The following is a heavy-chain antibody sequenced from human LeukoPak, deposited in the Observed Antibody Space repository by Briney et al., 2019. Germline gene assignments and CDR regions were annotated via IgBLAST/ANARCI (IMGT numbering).Heavy chain of an antibody. D-gene: IGHD5-18*01. CDR1: GGSISRGGYY. J-gene: IGHJ3*02. Sequence: PSETLSLTCTVSGGSISRGGYYWSWIRQPPGKGLEWIGYIYYSGSTYYNPSLKSRVTISVDTSKNQFSLKLSSVTAADTAVYYCARDRDTAKAPGAFDIWGQGTMVTVSS. CDR3: ARDRDTAKAPGAFDI. CDR2: IYYSGST. V-gene: IGHV4-31*03.